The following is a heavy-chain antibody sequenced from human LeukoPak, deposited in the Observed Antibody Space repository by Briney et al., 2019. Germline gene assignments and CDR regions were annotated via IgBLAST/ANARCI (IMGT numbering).Heavy chain of an antibody. CDR1: GGSISSYY. Sequence: SETLSLTCTVSGGSISSYYWSWIRQPPGKGLEWIGYINYSGSTNYNPSVKSRVTISVDTSKNQFSLKLCSVTAADTAVYYCARSGDSSGYYYGYFDYWGQGTLVTVSS. CDR2: INYSGST. CDR3: ARSGDSSGYYYGYFDY. J-gene: IGHJ4*02. V-gene: IGHV4-59*01. D-gene: IGHD3-22*01.